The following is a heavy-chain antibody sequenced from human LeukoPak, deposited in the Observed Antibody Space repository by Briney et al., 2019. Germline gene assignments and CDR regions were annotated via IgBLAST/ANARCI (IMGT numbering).Heavy chain of an antibody. CDR2: IYYSGST. D-gene: IGHD5-24*01. CDR3: ARGRRDGYNTAFDY. J-gene: IGHJ4*02. Sequence: SETLSLTCTVSGGSVSSGSYYWRWIRQPPGTGLEWIGYIYYSGSTNYNPSLKSRVTISVDTSKNQFSLKLSSVTAADTAVYYCARGRRDGYNTAFDYWGQGTLVTVSS. CDR1: GGSVSSGSYY. V-gene: IGHV4-61*01.